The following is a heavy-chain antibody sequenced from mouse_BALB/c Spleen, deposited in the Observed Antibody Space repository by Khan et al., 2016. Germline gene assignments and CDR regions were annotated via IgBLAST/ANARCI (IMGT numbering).Heavy chain of an antibody. J-gene: IGHJ3*01. D-gene: IGHD2-1*01. CDR1: GYAFTSYN. V-gene: IGHV1S135*01. Sequence: VQLQQSGPELVKPGASVKVSCKASGYAFTSYNMYWVKQSHGKSLEWIGYIDPYNGYTSYNQKSKGKATLTVDKSSSTAYMHLNSLTSEDSAVYYCARWDGNYVPFAYWGQGTLVTVSA. CDR2: IDPYNGYT. CDR3: ARWDGNYVPFAY.